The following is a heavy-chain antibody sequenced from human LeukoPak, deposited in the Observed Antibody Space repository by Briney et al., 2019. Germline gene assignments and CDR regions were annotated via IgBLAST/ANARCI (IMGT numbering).Heavy chain of an antibody. D-gene: IGHD1-14*01. CDR2: INHSGST. V-gene: IGHV4-34*01. J-gene: IGHJ5*02. CDR3: ATLTGPPVRNWFDP. CDR1: GGSFSGYY. Sequence: SEALSLTCAVYGGSFSGYYWSWIRQPPGKGLEWIGEINHSGSTNYNPSLKSRVTISVDTSKNQFSLKLSSVTAADTAVYYCATLTGPPVRNWFDPWGQGTLVTVSS.